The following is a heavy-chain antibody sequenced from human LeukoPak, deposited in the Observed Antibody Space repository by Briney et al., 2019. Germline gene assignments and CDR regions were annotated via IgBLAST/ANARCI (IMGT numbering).Heavy chain of an antibody. Sequence: SETLSLTCTVSGGSMRSYYWSWIRQPAGKGLEWVGRIYTSGSANYNPSLKSRVTISVDTSKNQFSLKLSSVTAADTAVYYCARQGVEYRSSPRSSIDYWGQGTLVTVSS. J-gene: IGHJ4*02. V-gene: IGHV4-4*07. CDR1: GGSMRSYY. D-gene: IGHD6-6*01. CDR2: IYTSGSA. CDR3: ARQGVEYRSSPRSSIDY.